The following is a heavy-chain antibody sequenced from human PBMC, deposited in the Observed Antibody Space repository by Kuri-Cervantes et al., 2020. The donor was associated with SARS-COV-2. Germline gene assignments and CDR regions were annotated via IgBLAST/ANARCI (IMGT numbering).Heavy chain of an antibody. J-gene: IGHJ4*02. Sequence: GESLKISCAASGFTFSSYWMSWVRQAPGKGLEWVAFIRYDGSNKYYADSVKGRFTISRDNSKNTLYLQMNSLRAEDTAVYYCAKDLGYCSGGSCYADYFDYWGQGTLVTVSS. CDR1: GFTFSSYW. V-gene: IGHV3-30*02. D-gene: IGHD2-15*01. CDR2: IRYDGSNK. CDR3: AKDLGYCSGGSCYADYFDY.